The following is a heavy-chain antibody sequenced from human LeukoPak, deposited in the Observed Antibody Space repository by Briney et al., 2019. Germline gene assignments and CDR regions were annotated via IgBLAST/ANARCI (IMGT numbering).Heavy chain of an antibody. Sequence: GGSLRLSCAASGFTFSSYSMNWVRQAPGKGLEWVSSISSSSSYIYYADSVKGRSTISRDNGKKSLYLKMNSLRAEDTAVYYCARDYYSNSFFDYWGQGTLVTVSS. V-gene: IGHV3-21*01. CDR2: ISSSSSYI. CDR3: ARDYYSNSFFDY. CDR1: GFTFSSYS. D-gene: IGHD4-11*01. J-gene: IGHJ4*02.